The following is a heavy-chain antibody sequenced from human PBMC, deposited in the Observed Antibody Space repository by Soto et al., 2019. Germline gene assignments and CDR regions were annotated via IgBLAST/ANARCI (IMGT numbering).Heavy chain of an antibody. V-gene: IGHV3-30*18. CDR2: ISYDGSNK. CDR3: AKGPSLYYDSSGYYSIDY. D-gene: IGHD3-22*01. CDR1: GFTFSSYG. Sequence: TGGSLRLSCAASGFTFSSYGMHWVRQAPGKGLEWVAVISYDGSNKYYADSVKGRFTISRDNSKNTLYLQMNSLRAEDTAVYYCAKGPSLYYDSSGYYSIDYWGQGTLVTVSS. J-gene: IGHJ4*02.